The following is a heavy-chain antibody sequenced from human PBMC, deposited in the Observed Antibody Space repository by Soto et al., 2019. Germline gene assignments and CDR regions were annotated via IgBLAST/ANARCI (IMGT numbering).Heavy chain of an antibody. CDR1: GYTFTSYG. Sequence: ASVKVSCKASGYTFTSYGIRWVRQASGQGLEWRGWISAYNGNTNYAQKLQGRVTMTTDTSTSTAYMELRSLRSDDTAVYYCARGPYPDGNYQTQATGSAPWGRGPLVTAS. CDR2: ISAYNGNT. D-gene: IGHD1-7*01. CDR3: ARGPYPDGNYQTQATGSAP. J-gene: IGHJ5*02. V-gene: IGHV1-18*01.